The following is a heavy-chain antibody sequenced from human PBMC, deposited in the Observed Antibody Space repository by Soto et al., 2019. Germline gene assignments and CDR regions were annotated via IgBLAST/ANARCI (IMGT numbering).Heavy chain of an antibody. CDR2: INAGNGDT. V-gene: IGHV1-3*01. Sequence: GASVKVSCKASGYTFTSYAMHWVRQAPGQRLEWMGWINAGNGDTKYSQKFQGRVTITRDTSASTAYMELSSLRSEDTAVYYCARDRGRFGETWFDPWGQGTLVTVSS. CDR3: ARDRGRFGETWFDP. CDR1: GYTFTSYA. J-gene: IGHJ5*02. D-gene: IGHD3-10*01.